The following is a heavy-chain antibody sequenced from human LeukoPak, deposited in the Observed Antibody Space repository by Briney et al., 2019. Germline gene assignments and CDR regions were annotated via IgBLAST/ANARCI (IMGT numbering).Heavy chain of an antibody. D-gene: IGHD3-22*01. J-gene: IGHJ4*02. CDR1: GGSISSSSYY. CDR3: ARASYSYDINGWVPFDY. V-gene: IGHV4-39*07. Sequence: SETLSLTCTVSGGSISSSSYYWGWIRQPPGKGLEWIGSIYYSGSTYYNPSLKSRVTISVDTSKNQFSLRLSSVTAADTAVYYCARASYSYDINGWVPFDYWGQGTLVTVSS. CDR2: IYYSGST.